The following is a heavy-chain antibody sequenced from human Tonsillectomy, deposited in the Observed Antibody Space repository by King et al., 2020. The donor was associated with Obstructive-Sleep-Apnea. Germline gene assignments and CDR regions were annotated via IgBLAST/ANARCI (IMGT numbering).Heavy chain of an antibody. Sequence: VQLVESGGDLVQPGGPLRLSCAGSGFSFSNYWMAWVRQAPGRGPEGVANIKPDGSVRLDLYSGKGRFTISRDNAKNSLYLQSDGLTAEDTAHYYCGRDVGFGAVDYWGQGTLVTVSS. D-gene: IGHD3-10*01. V-gene: IGHV3-7*01. CDR3: GRDVGFGAVDY. CDR1: GFSFSNYW. J-gene: IGHJ4*02. CDR2: IKPDGSVR.